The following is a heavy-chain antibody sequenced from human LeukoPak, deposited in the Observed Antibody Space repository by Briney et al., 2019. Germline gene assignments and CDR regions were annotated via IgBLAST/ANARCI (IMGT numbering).Heavy chain of an antibody. V-gene: IGHV5-51*01. J-gene: IGHJ5*02. CDR2: IDPGDSDT. CDR1: GYSFTSYW. Sequence: GESLKISCKGSGYSFTSYWIGWVRQMPGKGLEWMGIIDPGDSDTRYSPPFQGQVTISADKSISTAYLQWSSLKDSDTAMYYCARQYRQSDKWFDPWGQGTLVTVSS. D-gene: IGHD3-16*02. CDR3: ARQYRQSDKWFDP.